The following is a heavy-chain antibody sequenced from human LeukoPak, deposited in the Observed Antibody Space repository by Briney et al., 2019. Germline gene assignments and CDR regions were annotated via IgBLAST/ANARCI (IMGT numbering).Heavy chain of an antibody. CDR3: AKDRVSPGFNWFDP. CDR2: INGRGDNT. D-gene: IGHD2/OR15-2a*01. CDR1: GVIISSYA. Sequence: GGSLRLSCAASGVIISSYAMSWVRQAPGKGLEWVSAINGRGDNTYYADFVKGRFTISRDDSKSTVYLQMNSLRTEDTAVYYCAKDRVSPGFNWFDPWGQGTLVTVSS. J-gene: IGHJ5*02. V-gene: IGHV3-23*01.